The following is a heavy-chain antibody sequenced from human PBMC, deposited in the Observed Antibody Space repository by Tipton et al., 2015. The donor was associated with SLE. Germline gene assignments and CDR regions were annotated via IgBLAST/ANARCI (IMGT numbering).Heavy chain of an antibody. CDR2: ISPSGNT. J-gene: IGHJ6*02. CDR1: GGSISSTNW. Sequence: LSLTCVVSGGSISSTNWWGWVRQTPQRGLEWFGEISPSGNTNYNPSLKSRATISLEKSKNQFSLRLTSVTVADTAVYYCAKSVWGSTSYGMDVWGQGTTVVVSS. D-gene: IGHD2-2*01. CDR3: AKSVWGSTSYGMDV. V-gene: IGHV4-4*02.